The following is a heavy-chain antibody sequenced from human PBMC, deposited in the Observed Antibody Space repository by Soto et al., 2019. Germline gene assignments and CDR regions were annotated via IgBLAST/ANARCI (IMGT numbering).Heavy chain of an antibody. V-gene: IGHV3-66*04. Sequence: EVQLVEAGGGLVQPGGSLRLSCAASGFTVSSNYMSWVRQAPGKGLEWVSVIYSGGSAYYADSVKGRFTISRDNSKNTLYLQMNSLRAEDTAVYYGARHGYSYGGGYFADWGQGTLVTVSS. J-gene: IGHJ4*02. D-gene: IGHD5-18*01. CDR1: GFTVSSNY. CDR3: ARHGYSYGGGYFAD. CDR2: IYSGGSA.